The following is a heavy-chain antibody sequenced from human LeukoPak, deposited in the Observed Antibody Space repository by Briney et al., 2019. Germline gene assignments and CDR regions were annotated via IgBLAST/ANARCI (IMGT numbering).Heavy chain of an antibody. CDR2: ISSSSSYI. J-gene: IGHJ4*02. CDR1: GFTFSSYS. D-gene: IGHD2/OR15-2a*01. Sequence: GGSLRLSCAASGFTFSSYSMDWVRQAPGKGLEWVSSISSSSSYIYYADSVKGRFTISRDNAKNSLYLQMNSLRAEDTAVYYCARDGGFYAPGDYWGQGTLVTVSS. V-gene: IGHV3-21*01. CDR3: ARDGGFYAPGDY.